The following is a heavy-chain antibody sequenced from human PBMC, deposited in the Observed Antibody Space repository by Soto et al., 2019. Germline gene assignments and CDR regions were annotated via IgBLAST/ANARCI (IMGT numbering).Heavy chain of an antibody. CDR1: GFTFSTYW. CDR3: GCGGNFFVY. V-gene: IGHV3-7*01. D-gene: IGHD3-16*01. CDR2: INQDGSER. J-gene: IGHJ4*02. Sequence: EVQLVESGGGLVQPGGSLRLPCAASGFTFSTYWMTWVRQPPGKGLEWVASINQDGSERYYVDSVRGRFTISRDNAKNPLYLQMNGLGAEDTAVYYCGCGGNFFVYGGQGTLVTVPP.